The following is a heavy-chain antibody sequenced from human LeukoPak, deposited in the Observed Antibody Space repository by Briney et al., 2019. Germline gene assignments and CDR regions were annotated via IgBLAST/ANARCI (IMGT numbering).Heavy chain of an antibody. Sequence: PSETLSPTCTVSGGSISSYYWSWIRQPPGKGLEWIGYIHYSGSTDYNPSLKSRVTISVDASKNQFSLKLSSVTAADAAVYYCARHGSLMLIGYFDYWGQGTLVTVSS. CDR2: IHYSGST. J-gene: IGHJ4*02. V-gene: IGHV4-59*08. D-gene: IGHD2-21*01. CDR1: GGSISSYY. CDR3: ARHGSLMLIGYFDY.